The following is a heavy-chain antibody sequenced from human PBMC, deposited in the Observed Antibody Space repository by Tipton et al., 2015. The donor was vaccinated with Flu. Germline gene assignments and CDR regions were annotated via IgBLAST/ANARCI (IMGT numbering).Heavy chain of an antibody. CDR1: GFTFSSYG. J-gene: IGHJ4*02. Sequence: SLRLSCAASGFTFSSYGMHWVRQAPGKGLEWVANIKQDGSEKYYVDSVKGRFTISRDNAKNSLYLQMNSLRAEDTAVYYCARGAQLVDYWGQGTLVTVSS. D-gene: IGHD6-13*01. CDR2: IKQDGSEK. V-gene: IGHV3-7*04. CDR3: ARGAQLVDY.